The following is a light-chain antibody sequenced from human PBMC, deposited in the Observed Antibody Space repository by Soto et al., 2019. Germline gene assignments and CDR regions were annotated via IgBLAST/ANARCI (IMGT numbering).Light chain of an antibody. V-gene: IGLV2-14*03. CDR1: SSDVGGYNF. J-gene: IGLJ1*01. CDR3: SSFTSSSTYF. Sequence: QSALAQPASVSGSPGQSITISCTGTSSDVGGYNFVSWYQQHPGKAPKLMIYYLTYRSSGVSYRFSGSKSVNTASLTISGLQAEDEADYYCSSFTSSSTYFFGTGTKLTVL. CDR2: YLT.